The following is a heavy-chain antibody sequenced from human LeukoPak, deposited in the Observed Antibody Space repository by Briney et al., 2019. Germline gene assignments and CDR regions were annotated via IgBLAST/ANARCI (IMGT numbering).Heavy chain of an antibody. Sequence: GGSLRLSCTASGFTFSDYGMHWVRQPPGKGLEWVAIIWYDGSNKTYEDSVKGRFTISRDNPKNTLYLQMNSLRAEDTAVYYCARGVDYYENSGTIDYWGQGTLVTVSS. D-gene: IGHD3-22*01. CDR1: GFTFSDYG. CDR2: IWYDGSNK. CDR3: ARGVDYYENSGTIDY. J-gene: IGHJ4*02. V-gene: IGHV3-33*01.